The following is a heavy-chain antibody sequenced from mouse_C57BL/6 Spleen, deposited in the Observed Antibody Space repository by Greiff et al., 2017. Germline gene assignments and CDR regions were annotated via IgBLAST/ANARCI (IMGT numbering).Heavy chain of an antibody. Sequence: VQLQQPGAELVRPGTSVKLSCKASGYTFTSYWMHWVKQRPGQGLEWIGVIDPSDSYTNYNQKFKGKATLTVDTSSSTAYMQLSSLTSEDSAVYYCAREYDYDYYAMDYWGQGTSVTVSS. CDR2: IDPSDSYT. V-gene: IGHV1-59*01. D-gene: IGHD2-4*01. CDR1: GYTFTSYW. J-gene: IGHJ4*01. CDR3: AREYDYDYYAMDY.